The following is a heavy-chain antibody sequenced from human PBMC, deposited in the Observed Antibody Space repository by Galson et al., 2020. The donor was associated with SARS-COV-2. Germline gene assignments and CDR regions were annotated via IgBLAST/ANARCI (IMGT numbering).Heavy chain of an antibody. CDR3: AKGHGRYGRAYPRYYGMGV. Sequence: SETLSLTCAVSSESLSVDYWTWIRQSPGKGLEWIGDINQVGITNYYPSLKSRVNITLDPSKKHFTLELRSVTAADTAVYYCAKGHGRYGRAYPRYYGMGVWGQWSTVSVSS. V-gene: IGHV4-34*01. D-gene: IGHD1-26*01. J-gene: IGHJ6*02. CDR2: INQVGIT. CDR1: SESLSVDY.